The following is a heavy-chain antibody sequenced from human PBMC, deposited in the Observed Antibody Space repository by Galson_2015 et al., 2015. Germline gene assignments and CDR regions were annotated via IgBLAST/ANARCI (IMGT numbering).Heavy chain of an antibody. CDR2: IYYSGST. CDR1: GGSISSSSYY. Sequence: LSLTCTVSGGSISSSSYYWGWIRQPPGTGLEWIGSIYYSGSTYYNPSLKSRVTISEDTSKNQFSLKLSSVTAADTAVYYCASHSYYYDSSGYYYPDYWGQGTLVTVSS. J-gene: IGHJ4*02. V-gene: IGHV4-39*01. CDR3: ASHSYYYDSSGYYYPDY. D-gene: IGHD3-22*01.